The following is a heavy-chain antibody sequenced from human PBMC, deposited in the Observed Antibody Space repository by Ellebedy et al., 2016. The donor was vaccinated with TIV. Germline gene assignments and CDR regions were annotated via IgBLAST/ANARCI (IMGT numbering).Heavy chain of an antibody. V-gene: IGHV4-4*07. Sequence: GSLRLXCTVSGASITSYYWSWIRQPAGKGLEWIGRFYSVGSINYNPSLKSRVTMSVDTSENQFSLKLTSVTSADTAVYYCARDMNQPVANYYFYAMDVWGQGTTVTVSS. CDR1: GASITSYY. CDR3: ARDMNQPVANYYFYAMDV. CDR2: FYSVGSI. D-gene: IGHD1-14*01. J-gene: IGHJ6*02.